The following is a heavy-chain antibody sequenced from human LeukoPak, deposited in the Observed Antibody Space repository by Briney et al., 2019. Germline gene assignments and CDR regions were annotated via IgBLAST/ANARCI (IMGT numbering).Heavy chain of an antibody. J-gene: IGHJ4*02. V-gene: IGHV3-74*01. D-gene: IGHD4-11*01. CDR1: GFAFTSYW. CDR2: ISLTGTTT. CDR3: TRDRTTVTLFDY. Sequence: PGGSLRLSCAASGFAFTSYWIHWVRHTPGKGLVWVSGISLTGTTTRYADYVKGRITISRDNAKNTVYLQMKRLRGENTAVYYWTRDRTTVTLFDYWGQGTLVTVSS.